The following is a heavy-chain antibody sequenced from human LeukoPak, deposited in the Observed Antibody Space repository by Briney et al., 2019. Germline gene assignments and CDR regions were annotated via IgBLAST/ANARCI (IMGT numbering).Heavy chain of an antibody. CDR2: LSGSGGST. Sequence: AGGSLRLSCAASGFTFSSYAMTWVRQAPGKGLEWVSTLSGSGGSTYYADSVKGRFTISRDNSKNTLYLHMSSLRAEDTAVYYCAKVRGSSGYSYYFDYWGQGTLVTVSS. CDR3: AKVRGSSGYSYYFDY. V-gene: IGHV3-23*01. J-gene: IGHJ4*02. CDR1: GFTFSSYA. D-gene: IGHD3-22*01.